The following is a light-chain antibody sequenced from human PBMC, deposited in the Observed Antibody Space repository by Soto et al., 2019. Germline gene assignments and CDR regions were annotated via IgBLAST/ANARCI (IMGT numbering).Light chain of an antibody. CDR1: QTISGW. J-gene: IGKJ1*01. V-gene: IGKV1-5*01. CDR2: DAS. Sequence: DIQLTQSPSTLSASVGDTVTITCRASQTISGWSAWYQQRPGKAPNLLIFDASTLESGVPSRFSGSGSETTLTLTISSLLSDDYATYYCLQYNGYYRTFGQGTKVEIK. CDR3: LQYNGYYRT.